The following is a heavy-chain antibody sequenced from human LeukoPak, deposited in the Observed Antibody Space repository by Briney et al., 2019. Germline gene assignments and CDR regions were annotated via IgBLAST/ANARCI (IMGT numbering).Heavy chain of an antibody. J-gene: IGHJ3*02. CDR1: GGSFSGYY. Sequence: PSETLSLTCAVYGGSFSGYYWSWISQPPGKGLEWIGEINHSGSTNYNPSLKSRVTISVDTSKNQFSLKLSSVTAADTAVYYCARPASSAVGTFDAFDIWGQGTMVTVSS. V-gene: IGHV4-34*01. CDR3: ARPASSAVGTFDAFDI. D-gene: IGHD4-23*01. CDR2: INHSGST.